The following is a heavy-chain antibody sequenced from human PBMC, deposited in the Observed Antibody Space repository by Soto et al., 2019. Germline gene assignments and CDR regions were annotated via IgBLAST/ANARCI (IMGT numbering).Heavy chain of an antibody. Sequence: QVQLVESGGGVVQPGRSLRLSCAASGFTFISYALHWVRQAPGTGLEWVAVISFDGSTEYYADSVKGRFTISRDNSKNTVYLQMNSLRSEDTAVYYCARSRHGSGSYTHFYYGLDVWGQGTTVTVSS. D-gene: IGHD3-10*01. CDR2: ISFDGSTE. CDR3: ARSRHGSGSYTHFYYGLDV. V-gene: IGHV3-30-3*01. CDR1: GFTFISYA. J-gene: IGHJ6*02.